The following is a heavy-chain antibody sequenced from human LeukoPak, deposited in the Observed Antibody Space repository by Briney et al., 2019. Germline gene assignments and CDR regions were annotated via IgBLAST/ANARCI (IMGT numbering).Heavy chain of an antibody. CDR1: GYTFTSYD. CDR3: ARERSPLAGTNPMMGY. D-gene: IGHD6-19*01. CDR2: MNPNSGNT. J-gene: IGHJ4*02. Sequence: ASVKVSCKASGYTFTSYDINWVRQATGQGLEWMGWMNPNSGNTGYAQKFQGRVTMTRNTSISTAYMELSSLRSEDTAVYYCARERSPLAGTNPMMGYWGQGTLVTVSS. V-gene: IGHV1-8*01.